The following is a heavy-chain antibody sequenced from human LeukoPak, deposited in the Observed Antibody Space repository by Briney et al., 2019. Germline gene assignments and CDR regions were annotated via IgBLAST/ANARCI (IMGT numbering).Heavy chain of an antibody. CDR3: ARVFSPGVWPVIVDV. CDR2: IYTSGST. D-gene: IGHD3-9*01. J-gene: IGHJ6*04. V-gene: IGHV4-61*02. CDR1: GGSISSGSYY. Sequence: SQTLSLTCILVGGSISSGSYYWSWIRQPAGKGLEWFGRIYTSGSTNYTPSLKSRVTISVDTSNNQFSLKLSSVTAADTAVYYCARVFSPGVWPVIVDVWGKGTTVTVSS.